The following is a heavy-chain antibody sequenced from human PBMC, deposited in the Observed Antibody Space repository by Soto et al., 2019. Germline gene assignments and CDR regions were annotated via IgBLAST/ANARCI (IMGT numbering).Heavy chain of an antibody. CDR2: IIPIYDSP. J-gene: IGHJ4*02. D-gene: IGHD3-3*01. V-gene: IGHV1-69*06. CDR1: GDTFNNYA. CDR3: AASSFLSGVSGYFHLDF. Sequence: QVHLVQSGTEVKKPGSSVKVSCKASGDTFNNYAISWVRQAPGQGLQWMGGIIPIYDSPSYAQGSHNRVPITAGRSPSTDHSDMNGLTSEDTAVYYCAASSFLSGVSGYFHLDFWGQVTLVTVSS.